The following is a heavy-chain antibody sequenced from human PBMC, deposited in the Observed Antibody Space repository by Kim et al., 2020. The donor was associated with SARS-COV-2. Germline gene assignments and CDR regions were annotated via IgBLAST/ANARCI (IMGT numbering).Heavy chain of an antibody. CDR3: ARDKGYYDSSGYYYYFDY. V-gene: IGHV4-61*01. CDR2: IYYSGST. D-gene: IGHD3-22*01. CDR1: GGSVSSGSYH. J-gene: IGHJ4*02. Sequence: SETLSLTCTVSGGSVSSGSYHWSWIRQPPGKGLEWIGYIYYSGSTNYNPSLKSRVTISVDTSKNQFSLKLSSVTAADTAVYYCARDKGYYDSSGYYYYFDYWGQGTLVTVSS.